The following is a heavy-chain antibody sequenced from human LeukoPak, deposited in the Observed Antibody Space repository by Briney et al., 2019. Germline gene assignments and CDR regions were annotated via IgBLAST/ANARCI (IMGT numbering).Heavy chain of an antibody. CDR3: AKWGDTALVTYYYYGMDV. D-gene: IGHD5-18*01. CDR1: GFTFDTYA. Sequence: PGGSLRLSCAASGFTFDTYAMNWVRQAPGKGPEWVSAISGSSGITYYADSVKGRFTISRDNSKNTLYLQMNSLRAEDTAVYYCAKWGDTALVTYYYYGMDVWGQGTTVTVSS. CDR2: ISGSSGIT. V-gene: IGHV3-23*01. J-gene: IGHJ6*02.